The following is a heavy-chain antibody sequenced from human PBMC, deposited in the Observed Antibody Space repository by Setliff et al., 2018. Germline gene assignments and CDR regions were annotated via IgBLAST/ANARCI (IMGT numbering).Heavy chain of an antibody. V-gene: IGHV4-30-4*08. D-gene: IGHD3-22*01. CDR1: GGSISSGDYY. J-gene: IGHJ4*02. Sequence: TLSLTCTVSGGSISSGDYYWSWIRQPPGKGLEWIGYIYSSGSTYYNPSLKSRVSISVDTSKNQFSLKLSSVTAADTAVYYCARESRYYYDNSGTLDYWGQGTLVTVSS. CDR2: IYSSGST. CDR3: ARESRYYYDNSGTLDY.